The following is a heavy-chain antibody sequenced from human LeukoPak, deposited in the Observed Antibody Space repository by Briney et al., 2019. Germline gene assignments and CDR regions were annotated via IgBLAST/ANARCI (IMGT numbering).Heavy chain of an antibody. CDR1: GYTFTGYY. D-gene: IGHD3-9*01. CDR3: ARLATGYYNAYFDY. CDR2: INPNSGGT. V-gene: IGHV1-2*04. Sequence: ASVKVSCKASGYTFTGYYMHWVRQAPGQGLEWMGWINPNSGGTNYAQKFQGWVTMTRDTSISTAYMKLSRLRSDDTAVYYCARLATGYYNAYFDYWGQGTLVTVSS. J-gene: IGHJ4*02.